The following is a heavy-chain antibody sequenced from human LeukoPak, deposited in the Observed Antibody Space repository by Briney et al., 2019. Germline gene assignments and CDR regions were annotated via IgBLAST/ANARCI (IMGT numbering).Heavy chain of an antibody. CDR3: ARDYYDSSDRPTHFDY. J-gene: IGHJ4*02. D-gene: IGHD3-22*01. CDR2: INHSGST. CDR1: GGSSSGYY. Sequence: SETLSLTCAVYGGSSSGYYWSWIRQPPGKGLEWIGEINHSGSTNYNPSLKSRVTISVDTSKNQFSLKLSSVTAADTAVYYCARDYYDSSDRPTHFDYWGQGTLVTVSS. V-gene: IGHV4-34*01.